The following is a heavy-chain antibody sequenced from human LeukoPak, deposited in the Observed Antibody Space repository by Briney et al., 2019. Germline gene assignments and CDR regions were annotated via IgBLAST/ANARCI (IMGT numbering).Heavy chain of an antibody. J-gene: IGHJ5*02. D-gene: IGHD3-10*01. Sequence: GGSLRLSCAASGFTFSSYAMSWVRQAPGKGLEWVSSISSSSSYIYYADSVKGRFTISRDNAKNTLYLQMNSLRAEDTAVYYCAREHEELWFGEPLARWFDPWGQGTLVTVSS. CDR2: ISSSSSYI. V-gene: IGHV3-21*01. CDR1: GFTFSSYA. CDR3: AREHEELWFGEPLARWFDP.